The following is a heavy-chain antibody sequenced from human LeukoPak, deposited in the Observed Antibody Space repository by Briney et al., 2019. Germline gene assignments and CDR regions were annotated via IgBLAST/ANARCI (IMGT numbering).Heavy chain of an antibody. CDR3: ATRHYDILTEFDY. CDR2: INHSGST. D-gene: IGHD3-9*01. CDR1: GGSFSGYY. V-gene: IGHV4-34*01. Sequence: SETLSLTCAVYGGSFSGYYWSWIRQPPGKGLEWIGEINHSGSTNYNPSLKSRVTISVDTSKNQFSLKLSSVTAADTAVYYCATRHYDILTEFDYWGQGTLVTVSS. J-gene: IGHJ4*02.